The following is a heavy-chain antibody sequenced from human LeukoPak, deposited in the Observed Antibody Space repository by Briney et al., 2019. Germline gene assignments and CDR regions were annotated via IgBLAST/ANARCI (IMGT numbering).Heavy chain of an antibody. CDR2: ISYDGSNK. V-gene: IGHV3-30-3*01. CDR1: GFTFSSYA. CDR3: ARDPGGYYGMDV. Sequence: GGSLGLSCAASGFTFSSYAMHWVRQAPGKGLEWVAVISYDGSNKYYADSVKGRFTISRDNSKNTLYLQMNSLRAEDTAVYYCARDPGGYYGMDVWGQGTTVTVSS. J-gene: IGHJ6*02.